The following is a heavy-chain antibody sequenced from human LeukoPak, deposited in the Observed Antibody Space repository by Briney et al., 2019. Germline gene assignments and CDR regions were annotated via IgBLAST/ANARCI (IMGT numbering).Heavy chain of an antibody. V-gene: IGHV4-39*01. D-gene: IGHD7-27*01. J-gene: IGHJ4*02. Sequence: SETLSLTCAVSGGSISSSSYYWGWIRQPPGKGLEWIGSIYYSGSTYYNPSLKSRVTIPVDTSKNQFSLKLSSVTAADTAVYYCATGHWGFFDNWGQGTLVTVSS. CDR3: ATGHWGFFDN. CDR1: GGSISSSSYY. CDR2: IYYSGST.